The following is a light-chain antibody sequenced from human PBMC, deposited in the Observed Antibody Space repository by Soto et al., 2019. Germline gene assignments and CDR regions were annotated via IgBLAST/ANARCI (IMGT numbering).Light chain of an antibody. CDR1: QRISSW. CDR2: GAS. J-gene: IGKJ1*01. Sequence: DIQMTQSPSTLSASVGDRVTITCRASQRISSWLAWYQQKPGKAPKLLIYGASSLEMGVPSRFSGSGSGTEFTLTISSLQPDDFSTYSCQQYNSYWTFGQGTKVEIK. V-gene: IGKV1-5*01. CDR3: QQYNSYWT.